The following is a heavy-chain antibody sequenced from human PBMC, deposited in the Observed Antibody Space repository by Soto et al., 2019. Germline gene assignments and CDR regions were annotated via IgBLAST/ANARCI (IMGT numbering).Heavy chain of an antibody. J-gene: IGHJ6*03. CDR1: GGSVSSGSYY. CDR3: ASIDIVVVPAAMESRTNYYYYYMDV. CDR2: IYHSGST. V-gene: IGHV4-61*01. D-gene: IGHD2-2*01. Sequence: PSETLSLTCTVSGGSVSSGSYYWSWIRQPPGKGLEWIGYIYHSGSTNYNPSLKSRVTISVDKSKNQFSLKLSSVTAADTAVYYCASIDIVVVPAAMESRTNYYYYYMDVWGKGTTVTVSS.